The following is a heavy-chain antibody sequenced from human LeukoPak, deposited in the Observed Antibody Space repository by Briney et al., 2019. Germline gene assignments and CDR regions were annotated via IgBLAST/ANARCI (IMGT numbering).Heavy chain of an antibody. J-gene: IGHJ4*02. Sequence: GGSLRLSCAASGFTFSSCRMTWVRQAPGKGLEWVANIKEDGSKKNYVDSVKGRFTIFRDNAKNSLYLQMNSLRAEDTAVYYCATPLDYYDSSGYHQGGDWGQGTLVTVSS. CDR1: GFTFSSCR. CDR3: ATPLDYYDSSGYHQGGD. V-gene: IGHV3-7*03. CDR2: IKEDGSKK. D-gene: IGHD3-22*01.